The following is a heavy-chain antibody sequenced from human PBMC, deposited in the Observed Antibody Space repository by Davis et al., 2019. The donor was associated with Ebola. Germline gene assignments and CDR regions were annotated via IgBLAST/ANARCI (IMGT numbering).Heavy chain of an antibody. CDR3: TTDLGTRQYYDILTGYFSYGMDV. D-gene: IGHD3-9*01. CDR1: GFTFSNAW. V-gene: IGHV3-15*01. Sequence: GESLKISCAASGFTFSNAWMSWVRQAPGKGLEWVGRIKSKTDGGTTDYAAPVKGRFTISRDDSKNTLYLQMNSLKTEDTAVYYCTTDLGTRQYYDILTGYFSYGMDVWGKGTTVTVSS. CDR2: IKSKTDGGTT. J-gene: IGHJ6*04.